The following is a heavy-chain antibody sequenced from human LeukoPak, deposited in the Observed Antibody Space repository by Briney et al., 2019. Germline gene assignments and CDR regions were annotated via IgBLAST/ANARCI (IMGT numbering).Heavy chain of an antibody. CDR2: IYYSGST. Sequence: SETLSLTCTVSGGSISSSSYYWGWIRQPPGKGLEWIGSIYYSGSTNYNPSLKSRVTISVDTSKNQISLKMSSVTAADTAVYYCARGGYTYGFDAFDFWGQGTMVTVSS. CDR1: GGSISSSSYY. J-gene: IGHJ3*01. D-gene: IGHD5-18*01. CDR3: ARGGYTYGFDAFDF. V-gene: IGHV4-39*07.